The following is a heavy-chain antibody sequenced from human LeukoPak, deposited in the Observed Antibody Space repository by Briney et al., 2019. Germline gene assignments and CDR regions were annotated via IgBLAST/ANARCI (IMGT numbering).Heavy chain of an antibody. J-gene: IGHJ4*02. CDR3: ARDYYGSGSYGLFDY. Sequence: PGGSLRLSCAASGFTFSSYWMHWVRQAPGKGLVWVSRINSDGSSTSYADSVKGRFTISRDNAKNTLFLQMNSLRAEDTAVYYCARDYYGSGSYGLFDYWGRGTLVTVS. CDR1: GFTFSSYW. D-gene: IGHD3-10*01. V-gene: IGHV3-74*01. CDR2: INSDGSST.